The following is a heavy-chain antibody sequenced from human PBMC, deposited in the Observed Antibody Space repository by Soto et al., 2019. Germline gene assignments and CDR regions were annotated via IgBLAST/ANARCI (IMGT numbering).Heavy chain of an antibody. CDR1: GFTFSSYG. D-gene: IGHD6-19*01. V-gene: IGHV3-30*02. CDR2: ICYSRSNK. CDR3: AKGGRQWLVTSDFNY. J-gene: IGHJ4*02. Sequence: GGSLRLSCAASGFTFSSYGMHWVRQAPGKGLEWVSFICYSRSNKYYADSVKGRLTISRDNAKNTLYVQMTSLRAEDTAVYYCAKGGRQWLVTSDFNYWGQGALVTVSS.